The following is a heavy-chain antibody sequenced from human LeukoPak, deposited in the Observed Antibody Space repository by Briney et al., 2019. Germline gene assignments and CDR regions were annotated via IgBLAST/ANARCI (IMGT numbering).Heavy chain of an antibody. Sequence: GASVKVSCKASGYTFTGYYMHWVRQAPGQGLEWMGWINPNSGGTNYAQKFQGRVTMTRDTSISTAYMELSRLRSDDTAVYYCARDRRGRYCSSTSCQGNFDYWAREPWSPSPQ. V-gene: IGHV1-2*02. D-gene: IGHD2-2*01. CDR3: ARDRRGRYCSSTSCQGNFDY. CDR1: GYTFTGYY. J-gene: IGHJ4*02. CDR2: INPNSGGT.